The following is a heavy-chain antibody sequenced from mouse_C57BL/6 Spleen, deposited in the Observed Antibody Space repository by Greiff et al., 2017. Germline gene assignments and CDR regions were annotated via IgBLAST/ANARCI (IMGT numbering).Heavy chain of an antibody. Sequence: DVKLVESGGGLVKPGGSLKLSCAASGFTFSSYAMSWVRQTPEKRLEWVATISDGGSYTYYPDNVKGRFTISRDNAKNNLYLQMSHLKSEDTAMYYCARSSYYGSSYVFAYWGQGTLVTVSA. CDR3: ARSSYYGSSYVFAY. CDR1: GFTFSSYA. V-gene: IGHV5-4*03. D-gene: IGHD1-1*01. J-gene: IGHJ3*01. CDR2: ISDGGSYT.